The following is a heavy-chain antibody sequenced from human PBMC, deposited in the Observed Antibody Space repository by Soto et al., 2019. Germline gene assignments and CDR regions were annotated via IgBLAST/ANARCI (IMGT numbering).Heavy chain of an antibody. Sequence: ASVKVSCKASGYPFYTYGINWVRQAPGQRPEWMGWISAYNGQTDYAKNFQGRVTMATDTSTNTAYMELRNLRSDDTAVYYCAREPHEFWNSYFFDXWGPGTLVTVSX. D-gene: IGHD3-3*01. CDR3: AREPHEFWNSYFFDX. J-gene: IGHJ5*02. V-gene: IGHV1-18*01. CDR2: ISAYNGQT. CDR1: GYPFYTYG.